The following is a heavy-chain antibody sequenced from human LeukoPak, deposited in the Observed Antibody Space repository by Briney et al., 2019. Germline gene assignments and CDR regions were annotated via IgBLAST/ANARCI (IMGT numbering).Heavy chain of an antibody. J-gene: IGHJ5*02. V-gene: IGHV4-59*12. CDR1: GGSISSYS. D-gene: IGHD2-15*01. Sequence: PSETLSLTCTVSGGSISSYSWGWIRQPPRKGLEWLGYVSYSGSTYYTPSLKSRITISVYTSKNQFSLKLDSVTAADTAVYYCVRGYCSGGNCRRPDWFDPWGPGTRVTVSS. CDR3: VRGYCSGGNCRRPDWFDP. CDR2: VSYSGST.